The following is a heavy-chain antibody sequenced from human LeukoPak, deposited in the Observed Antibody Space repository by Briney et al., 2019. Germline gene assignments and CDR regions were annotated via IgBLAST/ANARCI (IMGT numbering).Heavy chain of an antibody. V-gene: IGHV4-34*08. CDR2: INHGGST. J-gene: IGHJ2*01. Sequence: SETLSCNFSGYTLTDLSIHWVCHRQPPGKGLEWIGEINHGGSTNYNPSLKSRVTISVDTSKNQFSLKLSSVTAATTAVYYSTCSANLLYYPFDFWGHGTLVTVSS. CDR3: TCSANLLYYPFDF. CDR1: TLTDLSIH. D-gene: IGHD1-26*01.